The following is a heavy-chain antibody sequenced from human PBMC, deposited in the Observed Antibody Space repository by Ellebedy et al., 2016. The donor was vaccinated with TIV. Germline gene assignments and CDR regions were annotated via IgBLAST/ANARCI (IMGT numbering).Heavy chain of an antibody. J-gene: IGHJ4*02. CDR3: ARGDRGSGWYWDK. D-gene: IGHD6-19*01. CDR2: IYPGDSDT. Sequence: PGGSLRLSCKGSGYSFISYWIGWVRQMPGKGLEWMGYIYPGDSDTRYIPSFQGQVTISVDKSISTAYLQWSSLKASDTAIYYCARGDRGSGWYWDKWGQGTLVTVSS. CDR1: GYSFISYW. V-gene: IGHV5-51*01.